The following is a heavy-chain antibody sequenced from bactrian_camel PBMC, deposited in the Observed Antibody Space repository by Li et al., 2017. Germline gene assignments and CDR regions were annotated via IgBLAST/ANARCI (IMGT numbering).Heavy chain of an antibody. CDR1: GFTFSSYY. D-gene: IGHD1*01. Sequence: QVQLVESGGGLVEPGGSLMLSCAASGFTFSSYYMNRVRQAPGKGLEWVSSVSRDGSLYYAESVKGRFTISQDNAKDTVYLQMNSLKTEDTAVYYCATEGWLGWGQGTQVTVS. CDR3: ATEGWLG. J-gene: IGHJ4*01. CDR2: VSRDGSL. V-gene: IGHV3-2*01.